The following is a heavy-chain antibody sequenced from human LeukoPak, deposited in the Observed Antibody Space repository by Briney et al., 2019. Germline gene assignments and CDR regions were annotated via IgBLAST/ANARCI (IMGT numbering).Heavy chain of an antibody. J-gene: IGHJ6*03. CDR3: AATSFRSGSLSGVHGYLYMEV. D-gene: IGHD3-3*01. CDR2: IIPLAGTK. V-gene: IGHV1-69*05. Sequence: SVKVSCKASGDTFSNSVISWVRLAPGQGLEWMGAIIPLAGTKNHAQKFQGRLTMTTDDSRTTAFMELSGLRSDDTAVYYCAATSFRSGSLSGVHGYLYMEVWGKGTTVFVSS. CDR1: GDTFSNSV.